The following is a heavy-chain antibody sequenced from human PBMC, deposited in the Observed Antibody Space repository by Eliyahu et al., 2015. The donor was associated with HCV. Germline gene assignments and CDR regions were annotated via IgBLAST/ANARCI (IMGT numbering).Heavy chain of an antibody. V-gene: IGHV3-23*01. CDR1: GFTFNNYA. D-gene: IGHD4-17*01. Sequence: EVQLLESGGRLVPPGGSLRLSCAAXGFTFNNYAMNXVRQAPGKGLEGVSGISDSGGRTYSADSVKGRFTISRDNSKNTLYLQMNSLRAEDTAVYYCAKRLGDDHTIGWFDSWGQGTLVTVSS. CDR2: ISDSGGRT. J-gene: IGHJ5*01. CDR3: AKRLGDDHTIGWFDS.